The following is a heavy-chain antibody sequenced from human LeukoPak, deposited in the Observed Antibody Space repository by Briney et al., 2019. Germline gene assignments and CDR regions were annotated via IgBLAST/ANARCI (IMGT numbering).Heavy chain of an antibody. J-gene: IGHJ6*03. D-gene: IGHD4-23*01. CDR3: ARAVVTPEYYYYYMDV. CDR2: ISSDGNHK. CDR1: GFTFSSYG. Sequence: GSLRLSCTASGFTFSSYGKHWVRQAPGKGLEWVAVISSDGNHKYYADSVKGRFTISRDNSKSTLYLQMNSLRAEDTAVCYCARAVVTPEYYYYYMDVWGKGTTVTVTS. V-gene: IGHV3-30*06.